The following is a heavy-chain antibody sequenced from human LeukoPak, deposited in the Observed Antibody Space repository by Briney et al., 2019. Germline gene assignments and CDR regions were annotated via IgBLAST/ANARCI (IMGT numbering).Heavy chain of an antibody. CDR1: GYTFTSYY. J-gene: IGHJ6*03. CDR3: ARASSSSIIYYYYYMDV. CDR2: INPSGGST. D-gene: IGHD3-3*02. V-gene: IGHV1-46*01. Sequence: ASVKVSCKASGYTFTSYYMHWVRQAPGQGLEWMGIINPSGGSTSYAQKFQGRVTMTRDMSTSTVYMELSSLRSEDTAVYYCARASSSSIIYYYYYMDVWGKGTTDTVSS.